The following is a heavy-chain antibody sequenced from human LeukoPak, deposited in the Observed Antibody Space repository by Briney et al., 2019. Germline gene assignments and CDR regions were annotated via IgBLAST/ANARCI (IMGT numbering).Heavy chain of an antibody. CDR1: GGTFSSYA. D-gene: IGHD2-15*01. CDR3: ARDGVVVVAATHRGFDY. Sequence: ASVKVSCKASGGTFSSYAISWVRQAPGQGLEWMGRIIPILGIANYAQKFQGRVTITADKSTSTAYMELSSLRSEDTAVYYCARDGVVVVAATHRGFDYWGQGTLVTVSS. CDR2: IIPILGIA. V-gene: IGHV1-69*04. J-gene: IGHJ4*02.